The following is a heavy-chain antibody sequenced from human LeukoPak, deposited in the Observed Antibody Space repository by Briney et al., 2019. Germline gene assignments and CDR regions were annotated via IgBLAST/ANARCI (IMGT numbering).Heavy chain of an antibody. V-gene: IGHV6-1*01. CDR3: ARDPGYYYAMDV. Sequence: SQTLSLTCAISGDSVSSNTAAWNWVRQSPSRGLEWQGRTYYRSKWYYDYATSVSSRMAINPDTSKNLFSLQLNSVTPEDTAVYHCARDPGYYYAMDVWGQGTTVTVSS. CDR1: GDSVSSNTAA. D-gene: IGHD2-15*01. CDR2: TYYRSKWYY. J-gene: IGHJ6*02.